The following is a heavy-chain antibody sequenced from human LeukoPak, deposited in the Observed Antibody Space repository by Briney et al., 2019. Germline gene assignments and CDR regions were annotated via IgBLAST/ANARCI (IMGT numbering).Heavy chain of an antibody. D-gene: IGHD6-13*01. J-gene: IGHJ4*02. CDR2: INHSGST. CDR1: GGSFSGYY. Sequence: SETLSLICAVYGGSFSGYYWSWIRQPPGKGLEWIGEINHSGSTNYNPSLKSRVTISVDTSKNQFSLKLSSVTAADTAVYYCARGAAAGTGADYWGQGTLVTVSS. V-gene: IGHV4-34*01. CDR3: ARGAAAGTGADY.